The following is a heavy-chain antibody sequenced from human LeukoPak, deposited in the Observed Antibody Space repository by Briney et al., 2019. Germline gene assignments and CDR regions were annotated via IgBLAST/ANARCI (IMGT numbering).Heavy chain of an antibody. Sequence: SETLSLTCAVYGGSFSGYYWSWIRQPPGKGLEWIGEINHSGSTNYNPSLKSRVTMSVDTSKNQFSLTLTSVTAADTALYYCTRELAGTTVEDWGQGTLVTVSS. V-gene: IGHV4-34*01. CDR3: TRELAGTTVED. CDR2: INHSGST. D-gene: IGHD1-1*01. J-gene: IGHJ4*02. CDR1: GGSFSGYY.